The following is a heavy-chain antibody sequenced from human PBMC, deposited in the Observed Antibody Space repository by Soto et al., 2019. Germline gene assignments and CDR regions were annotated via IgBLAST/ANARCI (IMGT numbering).Heavy chain of an antibody. CDR2: ISWNSGSI. D-gene: IGHD3-3*01. J-gene: IGHJ6*03. Sequence: EVQLVESGGGLVQPGRSLRLSCAASGFTFDDYAMHWVRQAPGKGLEWVSGISWNSGSIGYADSVKGRFTISRDNAKNSLYLPMNSLRAEDTALYYCAKGPITIFGVVMSYYYYYMDVWGKGTTVTVSS. V-gene: IGHV3-9*01. CDR3: AKGPITIFGVVMSYYYYYMDV. CDR1: GFTFDDYA.